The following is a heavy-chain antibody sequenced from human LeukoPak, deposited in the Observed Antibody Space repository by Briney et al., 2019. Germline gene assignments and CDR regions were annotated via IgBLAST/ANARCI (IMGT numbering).Heavy chain of an antibody. Sequence: SVKVSCKASGYTFTSRGFSWLRQAPGQGLEWMGWINADSGNTNYAQKLQGRITLTTDTSTNTAYMELRSLRSDDTAVYYCARDEVSGGWYNHWGQGTLVTVSS. D-gene: IGHD6-19*01. J-gene: IGHJ4*02. V-gene: IGHV1-18*04. CDR1: GYTFTSRG. CDR2: INADSGNT. CDR3: ARDEVSGGWYNH.